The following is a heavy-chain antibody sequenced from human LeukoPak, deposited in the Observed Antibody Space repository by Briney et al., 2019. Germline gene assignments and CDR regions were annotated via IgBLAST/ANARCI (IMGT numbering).Heavy chain of an antibody. J-gene: IGHJ4*02. CDR3: ARDEAGLFDY. V-gene: IGHV1-24*01. CDR2: FDPEDGET. D-gene: IGHD6-19*01. CDR1: GYTLTELS. Sequence: ASVKVSCKVSGYTLTELSMHWVRQAPGKGLEWMGGFDPEDGETIYAQKFQGRVTMTRDTSTSTVYMELSSLRSEDTAVYYCARDEAGLFDYWGQGTLVTVSS.